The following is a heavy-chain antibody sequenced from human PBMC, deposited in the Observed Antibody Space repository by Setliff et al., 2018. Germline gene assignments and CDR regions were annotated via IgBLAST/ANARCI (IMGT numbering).Heavy chain of an antibody. D-gene: IGHD2-15*01. CDR1: GFTFSSYW. V-gene: IGHV3-74*01. J-gene: IGHJ4*02. CDR2: IDSDGRST. Sequence: PGGSLRLSCAASGFTFSSYWMHWVRQAPGKGLVWVSHIDSDGRSTRYADSVKGRFTISRDNAKNTLYLQMNSLSPEDTALYYCASSSGGNYEAYFDYWGQGTLVTV. CDR3: ASSSGGNYEAYFDY.